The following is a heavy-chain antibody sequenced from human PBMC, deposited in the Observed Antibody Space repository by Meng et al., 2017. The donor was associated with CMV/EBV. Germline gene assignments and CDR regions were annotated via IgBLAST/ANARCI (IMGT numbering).Heavy chain of an antibody. V-gene: IGHV3-21*01. Sequence: GESLKISCAASGFTFSSYSMNWVRQAPGKGLEWVSSISSSSSYIYYADSVKGRFTISRDNVKNSLYLQMNSLRAEDTAVYYCARFSFYGGNSVAFDYYYGMDVWGQGASVTVSS. J-gene: IGHJ6*02. CDR1: GFTFSSYS. CDR2: ISSSSSYI. D-gene: IGHD4-23*01. CDR3: ARFSFYGGNSVAFDYYYGMDV.